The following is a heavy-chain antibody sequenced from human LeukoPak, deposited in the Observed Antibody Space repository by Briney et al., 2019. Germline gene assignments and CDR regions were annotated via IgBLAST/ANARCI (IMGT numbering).Heavy chain of an antibody. V-gene: IGHV3-23*01. J-gene: IGHJ4*02. CDR2: INGGGVST. CDR1: GFTFSNYA. Sequence: GGSLRLSCAASGFTFSNYAMTWVRQAPGKGLEWVSAINGGGVSTYYADSVKGRFTISRDSSKNTLYLQLNSLRAEDTAVYYCAESQEARYYFDYWGQGILVTISS. CDR3: AESQEARYYFDY.